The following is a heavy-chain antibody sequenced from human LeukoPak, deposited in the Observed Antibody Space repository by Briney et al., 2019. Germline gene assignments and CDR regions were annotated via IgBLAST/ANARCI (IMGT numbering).Heavy chain of an antibody. J-gene: IGHJ4*02. D-gene: IGHD5-18*01. CDR1: GFTFSSYW. Sequence: GGSLRLSCAASGFTFSSYWMSWVRQAPGKGLEWVANIKKDGSEKYYVDSVKGRFTISRDNAKTSLYLRMNSLRVEDTAVYYCARDLSGVTGYTYGRGIDYWSQGTLVTVSS. CDR2: IKKDGSEK. V-gene: IGHV3-7*01. CDR3: ARDLSGVTGYTYGRGIDY.